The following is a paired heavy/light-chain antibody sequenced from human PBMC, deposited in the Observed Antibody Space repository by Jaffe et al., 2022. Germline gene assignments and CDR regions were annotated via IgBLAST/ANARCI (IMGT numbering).Heavy chain of an antibody. CDR2: ISSSGSTI. J-gene: IGHJ4*02. CDR3: ARDLYYYDSSGRKSYYFDY. Sequence: EVQLVESGGGLVQPGGSLRLSCAASGFTFSSYEMNWVRQAPGKGLEWVSYISSSGSTIYYADSVKGRFTISRDNAKNSLYLQMNSLRAEDTAVYYCARDLYYYDSSGRKSYYFDYWGQGTLVTVSS. CDR1: GFTFSSYE. V-gene: IGHV3-48*03. D-gene: IGHD3-22*01.
Light chain of an antibody. CDR2: KDS. Sequence: SYELTQPPSVSVSPGQTARITCSGDALPKQYAYWYQQKPGQAPVLVIYKDSERPSGIPERFSGSSSGTTVTLTISGVQAEDEADYYCQSADSSGTYPEVVFGGGTKLTVL. CDR1: ALPKQY. J-gene: IGLJ2*01. V-gene: IGLV3-25*03. CDR3: QSADSSGTYPEVV.